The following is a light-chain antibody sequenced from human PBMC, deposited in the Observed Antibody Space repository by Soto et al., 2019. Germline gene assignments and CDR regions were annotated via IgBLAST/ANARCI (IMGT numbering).Light chain of an antibody. CDR3: AAWDDILRGV. J-gene: IGLJ3*02. V-gene: IGLV1-47*02. CDR1: NSNIGRNY. CDR2: CYN. Sequence: QSVLTQPPSASVTPGQKVTISCSGSNSNIGRNYVSWYQHLPGTAPKLLIHCYNQRPSGVPDRFSGSKSGTSASLAISELLSEDEADYFCAAWDDILRGVFGGGTKLTVL.